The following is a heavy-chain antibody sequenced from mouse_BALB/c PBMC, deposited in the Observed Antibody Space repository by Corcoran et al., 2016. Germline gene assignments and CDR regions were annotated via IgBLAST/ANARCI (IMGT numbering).Heavy chain of an antibody. CDR1: GYTFTSYV. V-gene: IGHV1S136*01. J-gene: IGHJ4*01. D-gene: IGHD2-3*01. Sequence: EVQLQQSGPELVKPGASVKMSCKASGYTFTSYVMHWVKQKPGQGLEWIGYINPYNDGTKYNEKFKGKATLTSDKSSSTAYMELSSLTSGDSAVYYCARGGYYVSYAMDYWGQGTSVTVSS. CDR2: INPYNDGT. CDR3: ARGGYYVSYAMDY.